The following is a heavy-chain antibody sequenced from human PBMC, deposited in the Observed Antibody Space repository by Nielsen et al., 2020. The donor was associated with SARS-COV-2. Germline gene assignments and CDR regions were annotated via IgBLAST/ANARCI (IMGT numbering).Heavy chain of an antibody. CDR3: AREITVTPDAFDM. J-gene: IGHJ3*02. CDR2: ISGSGKNI. CDR1: GFTFSNYE. Sequence: GGSLRLSCVASGFTFSNYEMSWFRQAPGKGLEWLSYISGSGKNIYYAESVKGRFTVSRDNAKNSLFLQMNSLRAEDTSLYYCAREITVTPDAFDMWGLGTLVTVSS. D-gene: IGHD4-17*01. V-gene: IGHV3-48*03.